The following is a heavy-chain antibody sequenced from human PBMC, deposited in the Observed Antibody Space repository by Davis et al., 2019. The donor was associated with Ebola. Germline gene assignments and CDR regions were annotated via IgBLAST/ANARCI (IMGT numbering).Heavy chain of an antibody. Sequence: ASVKVSCKASGYTFTHYDILWVRQATGGGLEWMGWMNPNSGNTGYAQNFQGRVTMTRDTSINTAYMELSSLRSEDTAVYYCARETNSGWFHYGMDVWGQGTTVTVSS. CDR1: GYTFTHYD. D-gene: IGHD6-19*01. J-gene: IGHJ6*02. CDR2: MNPNSGNT. V-gene: IGHV1-8*02. CDR3: ARETNSGWFHYGMDV.